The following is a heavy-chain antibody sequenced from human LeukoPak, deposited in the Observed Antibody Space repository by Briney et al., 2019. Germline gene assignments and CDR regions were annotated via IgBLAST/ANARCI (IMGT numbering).Heavy chain of an antibody. D-gene: IGHD5-12*01. CDR1: GFTSSSYF. J-gene: IGHJ4*02. CDR3: ARSTAGGFSGYED. CDR2: ISSGSDYI. Sequence: GGSLRLSCAASGFTSSSYFMGWVRQAPGKGLEWVSSISSGSDYIYYGDSVKGRFTISRDNAKSSLYLQMNSLRAEDTAVFYCARSTAGGFSGYEDWGQGTLVTVSS. V-gene: IGHV3-21*01.